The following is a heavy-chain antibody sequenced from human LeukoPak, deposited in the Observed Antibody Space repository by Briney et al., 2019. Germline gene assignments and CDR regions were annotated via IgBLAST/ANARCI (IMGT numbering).Heavy chain of an antibody. CDR1: GYTFTSYG. J-gene: IGHJ6*02. Sequence: ASVKVSFKASGYTFTSYGISWVRQAPGQGLEWMGWISAYNGNTNYAQKLQGRVTMTTDTSKSTAYMELRSLRSDDTAVYYCARAQQVVPVDYYYYGMDVWGQGTTVTVSS. CDR2: ISAYNGNT. CDR3: ARAQQVVPVDYYYYGMDV. V-gene: IGHV1-18*01. D-gene: IGHD2-2*01.